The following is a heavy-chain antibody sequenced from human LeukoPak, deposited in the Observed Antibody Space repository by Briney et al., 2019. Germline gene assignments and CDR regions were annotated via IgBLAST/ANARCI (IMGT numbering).Heavy chain of an antibody. V-gene: IGHV3-7*01. J-gene: IGHJ6*02. CDR2: IKQDGSEK. CDR1: GFTFSSYW. D-gene: IGHD1-26*01. CDR3: ARGIVGATRRNYYYGMDV. Sequence: GGSLRLSCAASGFTFSSYWMSWVRQAPGKGVEWVANIKQDGSEKYYVDSVKGRFTISRDNAKNSLYLQMNSLRAEDTAVYYCARGIVGATRRNYYYGMDVWGQGTTVTVSS.